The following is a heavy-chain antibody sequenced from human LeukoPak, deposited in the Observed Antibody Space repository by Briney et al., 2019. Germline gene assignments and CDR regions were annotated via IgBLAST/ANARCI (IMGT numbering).Heavy chain of an antibody. CDR1: GFTFSSYA. CDR3: AKDIFSGGAIYYYYGMDV. V-gene: IGHV3-30-3*01. CDR2: ISYDGSNK. D-gene: IGHD2-15*01. Sequence: GGSLRLSCAASGFTFSSYAMHWVRQAPGKGLEWVAVISYDGSNKYYADSVKGRFTISRDNSKNTLYLQMNSLRAEDTAVYYCAKDIFSGGAIYYYYGMDVWGQGTTVTVSS. J-gene: IGHJ6*02.